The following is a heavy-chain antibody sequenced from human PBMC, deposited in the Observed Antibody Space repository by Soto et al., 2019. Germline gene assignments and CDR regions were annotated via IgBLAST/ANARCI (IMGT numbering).Heavy chain of an antibody. V-gene: IGHV4-59*01. J-gene: IGHJ6*03. Sequence: SETLSLTCTVSGGSISSYYWSWIRQPPGKGLEWIGYIYYSGSTNYNPSLKSRVNISVDTSKNQFSLKLSSVTAADTAVYYCARIKGRYSNYYYYMDVWGKGTTVTVSS. CDR3: ARIKGRYSNYYYYMDV. CDR2: IYYSGST. D-gene: IGHD2-15*01. CDR1: GGSISSYY.